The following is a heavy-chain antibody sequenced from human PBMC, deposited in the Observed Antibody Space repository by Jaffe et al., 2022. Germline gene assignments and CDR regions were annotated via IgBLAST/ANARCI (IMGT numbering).Heavy chain of an antibody. Sequence: QVQLQESGPGLVKPSQTLSLTCTVSGGSISSGSYYWSWIRQPAGKGLEWIGRIYTSGSTNYNPSLKSRVTISVDTSKNQFSLKLSSVTAADTAVYYCARFLGRATDYYYYMDVWGKGTTVTVSS. V-gene: IGHV4-61*02. CDR1: GGSISSGSYY. CDR2: IYTSGST. J-gene: IGHJ6*03. CDR3: ARFLGRATDYYYYMDV.